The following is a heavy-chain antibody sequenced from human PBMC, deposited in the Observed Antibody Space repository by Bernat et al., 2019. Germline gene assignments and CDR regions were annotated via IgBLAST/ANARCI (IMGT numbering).Heavy chain of an antibody. Sequence: QVQLVQSGAEVKKPGSSVKVSCKASGGTFSSYAISWVRQAPGQGLEWMGGIIPIFGTANYAKKFQGRVTITADKSTSTAYMELSSLRSEATAVYYCARFPIELGYCSGGSCYSGDAFDIWGQGTMVTISS. CDR1: GGTFSSYA. V-gene: IGHV1-69*06. D-gene: IGHD2-15*01. CDR2: IIPIFGTA. CDR3: ARFPIELGYCSGGSCYSGDAFDI. J-gene: IGHJ3*02.